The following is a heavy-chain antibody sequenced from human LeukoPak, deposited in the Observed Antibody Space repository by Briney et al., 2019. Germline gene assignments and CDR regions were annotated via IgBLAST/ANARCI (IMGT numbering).Heavy chain of an antibody. CDR2: IIPIFGTA. CDR3: ASSIDCSGGSCYLRQGGYHFDY. D-gene: IGHD2-15*01. V-gene: IGHV1-69*13. J-gene: IGHJ4*02. CDR1: GGTFSSYA. Sequence: SVKVSCKASGGTFSSYAISWVRQAPGQGLEWMGGIIPIFGTANYAQKFQGRVTITADESTSTAYMELSSLRSEDTAVYYCASSIDCSGGSCYLRQGGYHFDYWGQGTLVTVSS.